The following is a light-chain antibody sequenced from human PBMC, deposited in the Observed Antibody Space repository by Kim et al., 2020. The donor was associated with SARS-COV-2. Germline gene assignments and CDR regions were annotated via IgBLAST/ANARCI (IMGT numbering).Light chain of an antibody. J-gene: IGLJ3*02. CDR1: GSNIGTNY. V-gene: IGLV1-51*01. CDR2: ETD. Sequence: QSVLTQPPSVSAASGEKVAISCSGTGSNIGTNYVSWYQQVPGSAPKVVIFETDKRSSGIPERYSASKSGTSATLAITGLQTGDEADYYCGTWDGSLNVWLFGGETQLTVL. CDR3: GTWDGSLNVWL.